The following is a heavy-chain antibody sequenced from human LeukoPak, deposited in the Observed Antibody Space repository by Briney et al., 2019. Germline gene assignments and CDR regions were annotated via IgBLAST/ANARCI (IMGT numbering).Heavy chain of an antibody. J-gene: IGHJ3*02. V-gene: IGHV5-51*01. CDR2: IYPGDSDA. D-gene: IGHD2-21*02. CDR3: SRQGRIVVVTTTHDAFDI. CDR1: GYSFTTYW. Sequence: GESLKISCTGFGYSFTTYWIGWVRRMPGKGLEWMGIIYPGDSDARYSPSLQGRVTISVDKSISNAYLQWSNRKASDNAVYYCSRQGRIVVVTTTHDAFDIWGQGTMVTVSS.